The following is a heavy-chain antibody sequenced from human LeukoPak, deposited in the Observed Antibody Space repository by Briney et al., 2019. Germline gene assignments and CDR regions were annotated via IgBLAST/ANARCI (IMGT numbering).Heavy chain of an antibody. D-gene: IGHD3-10*01. J-gene: IGHJ4*02. Sequence: PEGCLRLSCAASGFTFSSYAMSWVRRAPGKGLEWVSAISSNGGGTFYADSVKGQFTISRDNSQNTLYLQMNSLRAEDTAIYYCAKHYGSGTYYNYLDYWGQGTLVTVSS. V-gene: IGHV3-23*01. CDR2: ISSNGGGT. CDR1: GFTFSSYA. CDR3: AKHYGSGTYYNYLDY.